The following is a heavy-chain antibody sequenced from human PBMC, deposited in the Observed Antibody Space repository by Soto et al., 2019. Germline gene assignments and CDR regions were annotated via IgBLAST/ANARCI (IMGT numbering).Heavy chain of an antibody. V-gene: IGHV4-31*03. Sequence: QVQLQESGPGLVKPSQTLSLTCTVSGGSISSGGYYWSWIRQHPGKGLEWIGYIYYSGSTYYNPFLTSRVTISVHTSKNQFSPKLSSVTAADTGGYYCARESYGEIDYWGQGTLVTVSS. CDR3: ARESYGEIDY. J-gene: IGHJ4*02. CDR1: GGSISSGGYY. CDR2: IYYSGST. D-gene: IGHD4-17*01.